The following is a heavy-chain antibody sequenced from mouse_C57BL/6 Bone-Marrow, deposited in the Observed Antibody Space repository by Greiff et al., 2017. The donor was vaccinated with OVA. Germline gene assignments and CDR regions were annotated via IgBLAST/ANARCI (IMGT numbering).Heavy chain of an antibody. CDR3: AREGMVTTKRVYFDY. D-gene: IGHD2-2*01. V-gene: IGHV1-26*01. CDR1: GYTFTDYY. J-gene: IGHJ2*01. CDR2: INPNNGGT. Sequence: EVQLQQSGPELVKPGASVKISCKASGYTFTDYYMNWVKQSHGKSLEWIGDINPNNGGTSYNQKFKGKATLTVDKSSSTAYMELRSLTSEDSAVYYCAREGMVTTKRVYFDYWCQGTTLTVSS.